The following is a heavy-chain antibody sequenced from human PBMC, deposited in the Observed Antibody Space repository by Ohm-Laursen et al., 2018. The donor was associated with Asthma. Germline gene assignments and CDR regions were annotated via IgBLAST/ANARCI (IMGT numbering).Heavy chain of an antibody. D-gene: IGHD2-2*01. CDR3: ASSTSPSGWFDP. CDR1: GGSISSGGYY. CDR2: IYYSGST. Sequence: TLSLTCAVSGGSISSGGYYWSWIRQHPGKGLEWIGYIYYSGSTYYNPSLKSRVTISVDTSKNQFSLKLSSVTAADTAVYYCASSTSPSGWFDPWGQGTLVTVSS. V-gene: IGHV4-31*11. J-gene: IGHJ5*02.